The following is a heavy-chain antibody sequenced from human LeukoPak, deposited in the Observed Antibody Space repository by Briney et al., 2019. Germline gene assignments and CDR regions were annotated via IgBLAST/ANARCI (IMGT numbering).Heavy chain of an antibody. J-gene: IGHJ4*02. CDR3: LRDRMAKKSFDY. CDR2: ISSGGST. V-gene: IGHV3-66*02. Sequence: GESLRLSCAASGFTVSSNYMSWVRQAPGKGLEWVSVISSGGSTYYADSVKGRFTISRDSSKNTLYLQMNSLRAEDTAVYYCLRDRMAKKSFDYWGQGTLVTVSS. CDR1: GFTVSSNY. D-gene: IGHD5-24*01.